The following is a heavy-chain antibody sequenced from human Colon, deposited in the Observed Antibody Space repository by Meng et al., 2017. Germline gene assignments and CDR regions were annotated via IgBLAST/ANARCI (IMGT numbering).Heavy chain of an antibody. Sequence: QVQLQQWGAGLLKPSETLSLTCAVYGGSFSGYYWSWIRQPPGKGLEWIGEINHSGSTNYNPSLKSRVTISVDASKNQFSLKLSSVTAADTAVYYCAAERTIFGVDGWGYWGQGTLVTVSS. D-gene: IGHD3-3*01. J-gene: IGHJ4*02. V-gene: IGHV4-34*01. CDR1: GGSFSGYY. CDR2: INHSGST. CDR3: AAERTIFGVDGWGY.